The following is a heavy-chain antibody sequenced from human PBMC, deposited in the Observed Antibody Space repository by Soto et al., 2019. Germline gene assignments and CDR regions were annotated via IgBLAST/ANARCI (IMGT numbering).Heavy chain of an antibody. Sequence: QVQLVQSGAEVKKPGSSVKVSCKVSGGTFSSYAISWVRQAPGQGLQWMGGIIPISGTADYAQKFQGRVTISADEFPNTAYIELSSLRSEDTAVYYCARDLVGGSSAYYYGMDVWGQGTTVTVSS. J-gene: IGHJ6*02. CDR1: GGTFSSYA. D-gene: IGHD1-26*01. V-gene: IGHV1-69*01. CDR3: ARDLVGGSSAYYYGMDV. CDR2: IIPISGTA.